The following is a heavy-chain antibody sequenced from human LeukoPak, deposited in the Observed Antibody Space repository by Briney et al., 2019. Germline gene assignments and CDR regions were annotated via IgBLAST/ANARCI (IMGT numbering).Heavy chain of an antibody. CDR3: AKPPGDYDILTGYYPFHY. V-gene: IGHV3-23*01. CDR2: ISGSGGST. D-gene: IGHD3-9*01. Sequence: GGSLRLSCAASGFTFSSYAMSWVRQAPGKGLEWVSAISGSGGSTYYADSVKGRFTISRDNSKNTLYLQMNSPRAEDTAVYYCAKPPGDYDILTGYYPFHYWGQGTLVTVSS. J-gene: IGHJ4*02. CDR1: GFTFSSYA.